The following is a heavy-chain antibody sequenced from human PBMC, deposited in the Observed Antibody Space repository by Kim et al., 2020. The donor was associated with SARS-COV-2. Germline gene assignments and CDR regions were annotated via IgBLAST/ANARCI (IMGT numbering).Heavy chain of an antibody. J-gene: IGHJ3*02. Sequence: SETLSLTCTVSGGSISSSSYYWGWIRQPPGKGLEWIGSIYYSGSTYYNPSLKSRVTISVDTSKNQFSLKLSSVTAADTAVYYCARGWDYVWGSYRPDAFDIWGQGTMVTVSS. V-gene: IGHV4-39*07. CDR2: IYYSGST. CDR3: ARGWDYVWGSYRPDAFDI. CDR1: GGSISSSSYY. D-gene: IGHD3-16*02.